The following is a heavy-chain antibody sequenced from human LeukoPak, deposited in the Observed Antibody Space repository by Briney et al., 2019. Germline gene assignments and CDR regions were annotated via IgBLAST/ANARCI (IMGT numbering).Heavy chain of an antibody. Sequence: GGSLRLSCAASGFTFSSYSMNWVRQAPGKGLEWVAVISYDGSNKYYADSVKGRFTISRDNSKNTLYLQMNSLRAEDTAVYYCAKDITVEWELLTGNAFDIWGQGTMVTVSS. CDR1: GFTFSSYS. D-gene: IGHD1-26*01. V-gene: IGHV3-30*18. J-gene: IGHJ3*02. CDR2: ISYDGSNK. CDR3: AKDITVEWELLTGNAFDI.